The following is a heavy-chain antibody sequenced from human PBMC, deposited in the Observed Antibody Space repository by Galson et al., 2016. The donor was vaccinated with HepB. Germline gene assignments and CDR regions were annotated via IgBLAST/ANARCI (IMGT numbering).Heavy chain of an antibody. CDR2: ISSTSTI. CDR1: GFTFSSFG. Sequence: SLRLSCAASGFTFSSFGMNWVRQAPGKGLEWVSYISSTSTIYYADSVKGRFTISRDNAKNLLYLQMNSLRDEDTAVYYCAMRFEYWGQGTLVTVSS. CDR3: AMRFEY. V-gene: IGHV3-48*02. J-gene: IGHJ4*02.